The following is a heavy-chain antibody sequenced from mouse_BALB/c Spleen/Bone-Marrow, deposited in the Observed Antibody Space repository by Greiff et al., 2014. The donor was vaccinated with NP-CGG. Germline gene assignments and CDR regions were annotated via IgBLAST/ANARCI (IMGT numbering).Heavy chain of an antibody. Sequence: VQLQQSGPGLGAPSQSLSITCTVSGISLTGYGGNWFRQPLGKALGWMGMIWGDGSTDYNSTLKSRPSISKDNSKSQVFLKMNSLQTDGTARYYCARDGGTGAMDYWGQGTSVTVSS. CDR1: GISLTGYG. J-gene: IGHJ4*01. V-gene: IGHV2-6-7*01. CDR3: ARDGGTGAMDY. CDR2: IWGDGST. D-gene: IGHD1-1*02.